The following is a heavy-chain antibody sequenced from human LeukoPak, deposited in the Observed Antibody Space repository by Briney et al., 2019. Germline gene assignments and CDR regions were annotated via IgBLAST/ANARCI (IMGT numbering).Heavy chain of an antibody. D-gene: IGHD6-13*01. J-gene: IGHJ5*02. Sequence: QAGGSLRLSCAASGFTFDDYAMHWVRQAPGKGLEWVSGISWNSGSIGYADSVKGRFTISRDNAKNSLYLQMNSLRAEDTALYYCAKDLAAAGTNWFDPWGQGTLVTVSS. CDR3: AKDLAAAGTNWFDP. V-gene: IGHV3-9*01. CDR1: GFTFDDYA. CDR2: ISWNSGSI.